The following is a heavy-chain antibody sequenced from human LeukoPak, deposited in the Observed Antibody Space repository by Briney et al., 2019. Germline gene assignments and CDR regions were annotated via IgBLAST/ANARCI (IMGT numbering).Heavy chain of an antibody. J-gene: IGHJ4*02. Sequence: GGSLRLSCAASVFNFNSYTMNWVRQAPGKGLQWVANILASGSPTYYADSVKGRFIISRDNSKNTVYLQMNSLRVEDTAIYYCAKDLRPDGVDNFDHWGQGILVTVSS. CDR3: AKDLRPDGVDNFDH. CDR2: ILASGSPT. D-gene: IGHD2-8*01. CDR1: VFNFNSYT. V-gene: IGHV3-23*01.